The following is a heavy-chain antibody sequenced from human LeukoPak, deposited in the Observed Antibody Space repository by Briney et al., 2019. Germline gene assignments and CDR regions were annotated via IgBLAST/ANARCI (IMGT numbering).Heavy chain of an antibody. CDR3: ARGQLWQTGWFDP. D-gene: IGHD5-18*01. CDR1: GFTFSDYS. V-gene: IGHV3-21*01. J-gene: IGHJ5*02. CDR2: ISSTSSYY. Sequence: PGGSLILSCAASGFTFSDYSMHWVRQAPGKGLEWLSCISSTSSYYYYADSVRGRSTISRDNAKNSLFLQMNSLRAEDTAVYYCARGQLWQTGWFDPWGQGTLVTASS.